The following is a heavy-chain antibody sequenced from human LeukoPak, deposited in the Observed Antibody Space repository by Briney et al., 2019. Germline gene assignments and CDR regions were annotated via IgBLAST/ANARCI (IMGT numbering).Heavy chain of an antibody. D-gene: IGHD3-10*01. V-gene: IGHV3-48*02. CDR1: GFSFSSYS. CDR2: IRSSSSTI. Sequence: PGGSLRLSCAASGFSFSSYSMNWVRQAQGKGLEWDSYIRSSSSTIYYADSVKGRFTISRDNAKNSLYLQMNSLRDEDTAVYYCARAGSHYYGSGSGFYFDYWGQRTLVTVSS. CDR3: ARAGSHYYGSGSGFYFDY. J-gene: IGHJ4*02.